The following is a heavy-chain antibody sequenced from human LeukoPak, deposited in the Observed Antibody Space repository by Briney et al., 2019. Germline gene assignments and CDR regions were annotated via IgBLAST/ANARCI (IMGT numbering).Heavy chain of an antibody. D-gene: IGHD3-22*01. J-gene: IGHJ4*02. V-gene: IGHV3-7*01. CDR3: AKDTGYYYDSSNYWV. CDR2: IKQDGSEK. Sequence: GGSLRLSCAASGFTFSSYWMSWVRQAPGKGLEWVANIKQDGSEKYYVDSVKGRFTISRDNAKNSLYLQMNSLRAEDTALYYCAKDTGYYYDSSNYWVWGQGTLVTVSS. CDR1: GFTFSSYW.